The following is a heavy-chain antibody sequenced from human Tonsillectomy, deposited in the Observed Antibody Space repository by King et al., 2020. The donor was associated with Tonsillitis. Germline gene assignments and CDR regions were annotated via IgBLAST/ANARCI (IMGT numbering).Heavy chain of an antibody. J-gene: IGHJ6*02. CDR2: IYYSGST. CDR1: GGSICSYY. V-gene: IGHV4-59*01. CDR3: ARDKVCSGYYCAYGMDV. D-gene: IGHD3-22*01. Sequence: VQLQESGPGLVKPSETLSLTCTVSGGSICSYYWSWIRQPPGKGLEWIGYIYYSGSTNYNPSLKSRVTISVDTSKNQFSLKLSSVTAADTAVYYCARDKVCSGYYCAYGMDVWGQGTTVTVSS.